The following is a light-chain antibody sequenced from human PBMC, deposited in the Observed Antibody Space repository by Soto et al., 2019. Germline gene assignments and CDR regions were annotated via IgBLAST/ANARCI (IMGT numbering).Light chain of an antibody. CDR3: QQYSSYTWT. CDR2: DAS. J-gene: IGKJ1*01. V-gene: IGKV1-5*01. CDR1: QSISSR. Sequence: DIQMTQSPSSLSASIVDRVTSTCRASQSISSRLAWYQQKPGKAPKLLIYDASSLESGVPSRFSGSGSGTEFTLTISSLQPDDFATYYCQQYSSYTWTFGQGTKV.